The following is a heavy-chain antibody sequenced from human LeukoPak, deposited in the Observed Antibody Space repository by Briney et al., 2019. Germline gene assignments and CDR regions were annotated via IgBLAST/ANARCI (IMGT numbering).Heavy chain of an antibody. J-gene: IGHJ4*02. CDR2: VSGSGDST. CDR3: AKDLYTVPGACDY. CDR1: GFTFSSYA. D-gene: IGHD6-19*01. V-gene: IGHV3-23*01. Sequence: PGGSLRLSCAASGFTFSSYAMSWVRQAPGKGLEWVSGVSGSGDSTYYTDSVKGRFTISRDISRNTMYLQMNSLRVEDTAIYYCAKDLYTVPGACDYWGRGTLVTVSS.